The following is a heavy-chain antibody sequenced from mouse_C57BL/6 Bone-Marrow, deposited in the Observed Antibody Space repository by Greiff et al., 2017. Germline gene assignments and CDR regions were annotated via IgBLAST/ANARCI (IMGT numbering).Heavy chain of an antibody. CDR1: GFNINDYY. D-gene: IGHD2-13*01. J-gene: IGHJ1*03. Sequence: VQLQQSGAELVRPGASVTLSCTASGFNINDYYLHWVKQRPEQGLEWIGWIDPENGDTEYASKFQGKATITADTSSNTAYLQLSSLTSEDTAVYYCTTDGEDFEVWGTGTTVTVSS. V-gene: IGHV14-4*01. CDR2: IDPENGDT. CDR3: TTDGEDFEV.